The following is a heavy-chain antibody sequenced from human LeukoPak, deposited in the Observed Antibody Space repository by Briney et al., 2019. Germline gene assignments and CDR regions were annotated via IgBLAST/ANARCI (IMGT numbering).Heavy chain of an antibody. D-gene: IGHD1-26*01. CDR2: INPNSGGT. Sequence: SSVKVSCKASGYTFTGYYMHWVRQAPGQGREWMGRINPNSGGTNYAQKFQGRVTMTRDTSISTAYMELSRLRSDDTAVYYWARAADYRDSGSHTDYWGQGTLVTVSS. J-gene: IGHJ4*02. V-gene: IGHV1-2*06. CDR3: ARAADYRDSGSHTDY. CDR1: GYTFTGYY.